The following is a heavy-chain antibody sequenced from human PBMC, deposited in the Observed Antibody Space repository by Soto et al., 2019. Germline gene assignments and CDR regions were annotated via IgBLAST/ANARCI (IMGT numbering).Heavy chain of an antibody. CDR2: IIPIFGTA. CDR3: ARDYAQMTGGWFDP. D-gene: IGHD2-2*01. CDR1: GGTLSSYA. J-gene: IGHJ5*02. V-gene: IGHV1-69*13. Sequence: GASVKVSCKASGGTLSSYAISWVRQAPGQGLEWMGGIIPIFGTANYAQKFQGRVTITADESTSTAYMELSSLRSEDTAVYYCARDYAQMTGGWFDPWGQGTLVTVSS.